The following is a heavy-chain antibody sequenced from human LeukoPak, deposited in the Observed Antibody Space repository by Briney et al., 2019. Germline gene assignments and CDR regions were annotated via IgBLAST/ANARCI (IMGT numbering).Heavy chain of an antibody. Sequence: KPSETLSLTCAVYGGSFSGYYWSWIRQPPGKGLEWIGEINHSGSTNYNPSLKSRVTISVDTSKNQFSLKLSSVTAADTAVYYCARVNGTHLLDYWGQGTLVTVSS. CDR2: INHSGST. J-gene: IGHJ4*02. CDR3: ARVNGTHLLDY. D-gene: IGHD2-8*01. V-gene: IGHV4-34*01. CDR1: GGSFSGYY.